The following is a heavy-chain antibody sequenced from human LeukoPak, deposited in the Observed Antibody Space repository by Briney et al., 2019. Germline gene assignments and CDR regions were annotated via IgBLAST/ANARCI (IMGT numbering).Heavy chain of an antibody. V-gene: IGHV3-21*01. CDR1: RLPYSRYS. CDR2: ICCSCSYI. Sequence: GRCLSLSYAVSRLPYSRYSMNWARDSPERGLECVSSICCSCSYIYYTDSVKRSYHISRDNAKHRLYLHMNTESAEHAGVFYCALWSYEVNFDYWVQGTMVTVSS. CDR3: ALWSYEVNFDY. J-gene: IGHJ4*02. D-gene: IGHD1-26*01.